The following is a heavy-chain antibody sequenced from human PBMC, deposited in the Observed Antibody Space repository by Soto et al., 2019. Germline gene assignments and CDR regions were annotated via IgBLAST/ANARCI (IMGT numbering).Heavy chain of an antibody. J-gene: IGHJ3*01. D-gene: IGHD3-16*01. CDR1: GFTVSGKY. V-gene: IGHV3-66*01. CDR2: IYSDGRT. Sequence: QPGGSLRLSCAAPGFTVSGKYTSWVRQAPGKRLEWVSVIYSDGRTYYADSVKGRFIISRDNSKNTLYLQMDSLRAEDTAVYYCADYPWIRDTFDFWGQGTTVTVSS. CDR3: ADYPWIRDTFDF.